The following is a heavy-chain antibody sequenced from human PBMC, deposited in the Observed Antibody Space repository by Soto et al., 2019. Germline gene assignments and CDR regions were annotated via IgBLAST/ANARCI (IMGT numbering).Heavy chain of an antibody. V-gene: IGHV3-30*18. CDR3: AKDRGGDCPDNSCYFGADY. J-gene: IGHJ4*02. CDR2: ISDTGSSH. Sequence: GGSLRLSCVGSGFTFSSYGMHWFRQAPGKGLECVAVISDTGSSHYYAASVEGRFTISRENSKNTLSLHMDRLRVEDTAVYYCAKDRGGDCPDNSCYFGADYWGQGT. CDR1: GFTFSSYG. D-gene: IGHD2-2*01.